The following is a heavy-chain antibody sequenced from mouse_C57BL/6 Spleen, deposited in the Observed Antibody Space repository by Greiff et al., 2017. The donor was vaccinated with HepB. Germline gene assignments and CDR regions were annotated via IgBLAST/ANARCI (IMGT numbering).Heavy chain of an antibody. CDR2: IHPNSGST. CDR1: GYTFTSYW. CDR3: ARLGYGNPWFAY. Sequence: VQLQQSGAELVKPGASVKLSCKASGYTFTSYWMHWVKQRPGQGLEWIGMIHPNSGSTNYNEKFKSKATLTVDKSSSTAYMQLSSLTSEDSAVYYCARLGYGNPWFAYWGQGTLVTVSA. D-gene: IGHD2-1*01. J-gene: IGHJ3*01. V-gene: IGHV1-64*01.